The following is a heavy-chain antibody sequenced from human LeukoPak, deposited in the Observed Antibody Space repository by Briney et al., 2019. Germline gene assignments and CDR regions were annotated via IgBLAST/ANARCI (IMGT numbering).Heavy chain of an antibody. CDR2: ISGSGGST. CDR3: AKGLMYYYYMDV. V-gene: IGHV3-23*01. CDR1: GFTFSSYA. D-gene: IGHD3-16*01. J-gene: IGHJ6*03. Sequence: GGSLRLSCAASGFTFSSYAMSWVRQAPGKGLEWVSAISGSGGSTYYADSVKGRFTISRDNSKNTLYLQTNSLRAEDTAVYYCAKGLMYYYYMDVWGKGTTVTVSS.